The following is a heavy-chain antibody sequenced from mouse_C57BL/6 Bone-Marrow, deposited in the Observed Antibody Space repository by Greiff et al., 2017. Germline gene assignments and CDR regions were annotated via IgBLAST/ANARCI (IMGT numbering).Heavy chain of an antibody. Sequence: EVQLVESGGDLVKPGGSLKLSCAASGFTFSSYGMSWVRQTPDKRLEWVATISSGGSYTYYPASVKGRFNITRDNAKNTLYLQMNSLKSEDTAMYYCARRGDGTMDYWGQGTSVTVSS. V-gene: IGHV5-6*01. J-gene: IGHJ4*01. CDR1: GFTFSSYG. CDR3: ARRGDGTMDY. CDR2: ISSGGSYT.